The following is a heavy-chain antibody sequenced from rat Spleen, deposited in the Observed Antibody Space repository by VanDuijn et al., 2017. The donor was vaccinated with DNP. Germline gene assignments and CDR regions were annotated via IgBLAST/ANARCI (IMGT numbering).Heavy chain of an antibody. Sequence: EVQLQESGPGLVKPSQSLSLTCSVTGYSITSHYWGWIRNFPGNKMDWIGHINGEGSTNYNPSLKSRISITRDTSKNQFFLQVNSVTTEDTATYYCARGYYAGGYYYSWGQGVMVTVSS. V-gene: IGHV3-1*01. CDR2: INGEGST. D-gene: IGHD1-12*02. CDR1: GYSITSHY. CDR3: ARGYYAGGYYYS. J-gene: IGHJ2*01.